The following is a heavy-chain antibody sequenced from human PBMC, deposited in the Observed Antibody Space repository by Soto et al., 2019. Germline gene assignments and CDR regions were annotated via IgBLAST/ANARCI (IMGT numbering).Heavy chain of an antibody. Sequence: GGSLRLSCAASGFTFSNFWMHWVRQAPGKGLVWVSRIYSDGSGTMYADSVKGRFTISRDNAKSTLYLQMNSLRAEDTAVYYCATLNSFGSDYWGRGTLVTVSS. CDR1: GFTFSNFW. CDR2: IYSDGSGT. V-gene: IGHV3-74*03. CDR3: ATLNSFGSDY. J-gene: IGHJ4*02. D-gene: IGHD5-18*01.